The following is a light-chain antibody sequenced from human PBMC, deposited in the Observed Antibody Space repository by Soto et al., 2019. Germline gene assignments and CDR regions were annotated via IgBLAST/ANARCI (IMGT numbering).Light chain of an antibody. CDR3: QTWAPGSHV. V-gene: IGLV4-69*02. CDR1: SGHSTYA. CDR2: LNNDGSH. J-gene: IGLJ1*01. Sequence: QLVLTQSHSASASLGASVKLTCTLDSGHSTYAIAWHQQRPEKGPRYLMKLNNDGSHTKGDGIPDRFSGSSSGAERYLTISSLPSADDAYYYCQTWAPGSHVCGTGTKRTV.